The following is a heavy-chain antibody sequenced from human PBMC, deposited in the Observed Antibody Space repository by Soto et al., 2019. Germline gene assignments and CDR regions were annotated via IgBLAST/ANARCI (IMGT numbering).Heavy chain of an antibody. J-gene: IGHJ5*02. CDR1: GGSICSYC. CDR2: TYYSGST. V-gene: IGHV4-59*01. Sequence: PTETLSVTCTVSGGSICSYCWSWIRQPPGKGLEWIGYTYYSGSTNYNPSLKSRVTISVDTSKNQFSLKLSYVTAADTAVYYCARDLGSGSYPKWFDPWGPGTLVTVSP. CDR3: ARDLGSGSYPKWFDP. D-gene: IGHD3-10*01.